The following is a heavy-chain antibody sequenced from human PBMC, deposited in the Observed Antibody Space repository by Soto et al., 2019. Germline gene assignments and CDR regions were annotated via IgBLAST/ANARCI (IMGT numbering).Heavy chain of an antibody. CDR1: GYTFTGYY. D-gene: IGHD6-13*01. V-gene: IGHV1-2*04. J-gene: IGHJ4*02. CDR3: ARSSAHNYSSSPFDY. CDR2: INPNSGGT. Sequence: GASVKVSCKASGYTFTGYYMHWVRQAPGQGLEWMGWINPNSGGTNYAQKFQGWVTMTRDTSISTAYMELSRLRSDDTAVYYCARSSAHNYSSSPFDYWGQGTLVTVSS.